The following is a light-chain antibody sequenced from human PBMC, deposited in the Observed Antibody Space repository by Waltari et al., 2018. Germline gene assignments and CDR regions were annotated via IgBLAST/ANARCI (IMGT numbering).Light chain of an antibody. CDR1: QSVRKY. V-gene: IGKV3-20*01. CDR3: QKYDRLPAT. Sequence: LSCRASQSVRKYLAWYQKKPGQAPRLLIYETSIRATGIPDRFSGSGFGTDFSLTISSLDPEDFAVYFCQKYDRLPATFGQGTRVEIK. J-gene: IGKJ1*01. CDR2: ETS.